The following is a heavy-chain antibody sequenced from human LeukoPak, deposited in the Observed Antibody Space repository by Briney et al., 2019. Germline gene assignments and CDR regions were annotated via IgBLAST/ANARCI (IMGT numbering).Heavy chain of an antibody. Sequence: GGSLRLSCAASGFTFSSYAMHWVRQAPGKGLEWVAVISYDGSNKYYADSVKGRFTISRDNSKNTLYLQMNSLRAEDTAVYYCTTGGFVVVVAATLADYGGQGTLVTVSS. D-gene: IGHD2-15*01. V-gene: IGHV3-30-3*01. CDR2: ISYDGSNK. J-gene: IGHJ4*02. CDR1: GFTFSSYA. CDR3: TTGGFVVVVAATLADY.